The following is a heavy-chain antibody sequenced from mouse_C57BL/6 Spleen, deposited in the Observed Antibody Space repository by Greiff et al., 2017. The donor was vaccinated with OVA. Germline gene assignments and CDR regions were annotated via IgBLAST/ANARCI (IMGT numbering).Heavy chain of an antibody. Sequence: DVHLVESGGGLVKPGGSLKLSCAASGFTFSDYGMHWVRQAPEKGLEWVAYISSGSSTIYYADTVKGRFTISSDNAKNTLFLQMTSLRSEDTAMYYCATNIYDGYQYYFDYWGQGTTLTVSS. CDR1: GFTFSDYG. D-gene: IGHD2-3*01. CDR3: ATNIYDGYQYYFDY. J-gene: IGHJ2*01. V-gene: IGHV5-17*01. CDR2: ISSGSSTI.